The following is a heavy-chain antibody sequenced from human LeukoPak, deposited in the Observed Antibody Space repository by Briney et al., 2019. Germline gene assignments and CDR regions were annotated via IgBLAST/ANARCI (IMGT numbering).Heavy chain of an antibody. CDR2: FNPEDGET. CDR3: ATGREKGYYYDSPHKGVIDP. J-gene: IGHJ5*02. D-gene: IGHD3-22*01. Sequence: ASVKVSFKVSGYTLTELSMHWVRQAPGKGLEWMGGFNPEDGETIYAQTFQGRVTMTEDTSTDTAYMELSSLRSEDTAVYYCATGREKGYYYDSPHKGVIDPWGQGTLVTVSS. CDR1: GYTLTELS. V-gene: IGHV1-24*01.